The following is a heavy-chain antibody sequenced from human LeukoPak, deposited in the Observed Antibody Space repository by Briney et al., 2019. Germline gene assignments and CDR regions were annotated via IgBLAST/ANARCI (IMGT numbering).Heavy chain of an antibody. D-gene: IGHD2-2*01. V-gene: IGHV4-34*01. Sequence: PSETLSLTCAVYGGSFSGYYWSWIRQPPGKGLEWIGEINHSGSTNYNLSLKSRVTISVDTSKNQFSLKLSSVTAADTAVYYCAREVVVVPAAPRENWFDPWGQGTLVTVSS. CDR2: INHSGST. J-gene: IGHJ5*02. CDR1: GGSFSGYY. CDR3: AREVVVVPAAPRENWFDP.